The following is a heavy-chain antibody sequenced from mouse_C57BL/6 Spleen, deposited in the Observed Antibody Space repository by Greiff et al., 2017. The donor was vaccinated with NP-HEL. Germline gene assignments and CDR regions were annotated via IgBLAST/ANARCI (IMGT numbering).Heavy chain of an antibody. J-gene: IGHJ2*01. CDR3: ARITTVVVPH. D-gene: IGHD1-1*01. CDR2: ISSGSSTI. CDR1: GFTFSDYG. Sequence: EVKVVESGGGLVKPGGSLKLSCAASGFTFSDYGMHWVRQAPEKGLEWVAYISSGSSTIYYADTVKGRFTISRDNAKNTLFLQMTSLRSEDTAMYYCARITTVVVPHWGQGTTLTVSS. V-gene: IGHV5-17*01.